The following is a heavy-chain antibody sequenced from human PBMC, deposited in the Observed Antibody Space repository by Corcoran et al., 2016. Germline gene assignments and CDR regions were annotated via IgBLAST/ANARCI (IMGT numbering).Heavy chain of an antibody. CDR1: GYTFTSYG. Sequence: QVQLVQSGAEVKKPGASVKVSCKASGYTFTSYGISWVRQAPGQGLEWMGWISAYNGNTNYAQKLQGRVTMTTDTSTRTAYMELRSLRSDDTAVYYCARVIVGATQRHLEYYYYYGMDVWGQGTTVTVSS. V-gene: IGHV1-18*01. CDR2: ISAYNGNT. CDR3: ARVIVGATQRHLEYYYYYGMDV. D-gene: IGHD1-26*01. J-gene: IGHJ6*02.